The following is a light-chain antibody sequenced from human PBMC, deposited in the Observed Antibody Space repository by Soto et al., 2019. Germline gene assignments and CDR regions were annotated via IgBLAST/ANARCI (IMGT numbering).Light chain of an antibody. CDR1: RSDVGGYND. J-gene: IGLJ2*01. CDR2: DVS. V-gene: IGLV2-14*01. CDR3: SSYTSSSTPHVV. Sequence: QSALTQPASVSGSPGQSITISCTGTRSDVGGYNDVSWYQQHPGKAPKLMIYDVSNRPSGVSNRVSGSKSGNTASLTISGLQAEDEADYYCSSYTSSSTPHVVFGGGTQLTVL.